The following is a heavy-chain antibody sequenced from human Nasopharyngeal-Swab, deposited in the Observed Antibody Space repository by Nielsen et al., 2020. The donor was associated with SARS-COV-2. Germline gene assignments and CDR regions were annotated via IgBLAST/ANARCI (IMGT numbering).Heavy chain of an antibody. J-gene: IGHJ4*02. V-gene: IGHV3-7*04. Sequence: GESLKISCAASGFTFSSYAMHWVRQAPGKGLEWVANIKQGGSEQFYVDSVKGRFTISRDDAKNSVYLQMNSLRAEDTAVYYCARPQYSSGWSASGYWGQGTLVTVSS. CDR3: ARPQYSSGWSASGY. D-gene: IGHD6-19*01. CDR1: GFTFSSYA. CDR2: IKQGGSEQ.